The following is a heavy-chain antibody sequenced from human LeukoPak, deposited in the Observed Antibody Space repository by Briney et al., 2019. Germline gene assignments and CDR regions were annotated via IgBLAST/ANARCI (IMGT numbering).Heavy chain of an antibody. CDR2: IYYSGST. CDR3: ARERRGYDILSGYFDYYYGMDV. V-gene: IGHV4-59*01. CDR1: GGFISSYY. D-gene: IGHD3-9*01. J-gene: IGHJ6*02. Sequence: SETLSLTCTVSGGFISSYYWSWIRQPPGKGLDGICYIYYSGSTNYNPALKSRVTITVDTSKNQFSLKLSSVTAADTAVYYCARERRGYDILSGYFDYYYGMDVWGQGTTVTVSS.